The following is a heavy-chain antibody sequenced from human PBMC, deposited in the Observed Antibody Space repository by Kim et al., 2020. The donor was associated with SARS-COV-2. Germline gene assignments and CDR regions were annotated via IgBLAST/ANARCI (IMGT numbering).Heavy chain of an antibody. D-gene: IGHD6-19*01. V-gene: IGHV3-30-3*01. CDR3: ARALYSSGCPQNYGMDF. CDR1: GFTFSSYA. Sequence: GGSLRLSCAASGFTFSSYAMHWVRQAPGKGLEWVSVISYDGSNKYYADSVKGRFTISRDNSKNTLYLQMNSLRAEDTAVYYCARALYSSGCPQNYGMDFWGQGTPVTVSS. J-gene: IGHJ6*02. CDR2: ISYDGSNK.